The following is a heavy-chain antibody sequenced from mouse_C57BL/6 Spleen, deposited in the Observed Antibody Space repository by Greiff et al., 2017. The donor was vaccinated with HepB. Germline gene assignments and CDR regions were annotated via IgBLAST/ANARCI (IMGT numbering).Heavy chain of an antibody. V-gene: IGHV5-6*02. Sequence: EVKLVESGGDLVKPGGSLKLSCAASGFTFSSYGMSWVRQTPDKRLEWVATISSGGSYTYYPDSVKGRFTISRDNAKNTLYLQMSSLKSEDTAMYYCASHGDYGSSYDYYAMDYWGQGTSVTVSS. CDR1: GFTFSSYG. CDR2: ISSGGSYT. CDR3: ASHGDYGSSYDYYAMDY. D-gene: IGHD1-1*01. J-gene: IGHJ4*01.